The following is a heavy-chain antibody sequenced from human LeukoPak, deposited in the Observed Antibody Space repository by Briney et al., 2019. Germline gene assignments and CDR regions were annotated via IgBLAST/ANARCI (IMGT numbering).Heavy chain of an antibody. V-gene: IGHV1-69*13. Sequence: SVKVSCKASGGTFSSYAISWVRQAPGQGLEWMGGIIPIFGTANYAQKFQGRVTITADESTSTAYMELSSLRSEDTAVYYCARDDFWSGYTHPMDVWGKGTTVTVSP. CDR2: IIPIFGTA. CDR3: ARDDFWSGYTHPMDV. CDR1: GGTFSSYA. J-gene: IGHJ6*04. D-gene: IGHD3-3*01.